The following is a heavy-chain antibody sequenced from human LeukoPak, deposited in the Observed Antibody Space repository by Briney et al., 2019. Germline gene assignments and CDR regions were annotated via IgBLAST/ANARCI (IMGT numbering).Heavy chain of an antibody. CDR3: AQYSYGPGNDY. V-gene: IGHV7-4-1*02. J-gene: IGHJ4*02. CDR2: INTNTGNP. D-gene: IGHD5-18*01. Sequence: GASVKVSCKASGYTFTSYAMNWVRQAPGQGLEWMGWINTNTGNPTYAQGFTGRFVFSLDTSVSTAYLQISSLKAADTAVYYCAQYSYGPGNDYWGQGTLVTVSS. CDR1: GYTFTSYA.